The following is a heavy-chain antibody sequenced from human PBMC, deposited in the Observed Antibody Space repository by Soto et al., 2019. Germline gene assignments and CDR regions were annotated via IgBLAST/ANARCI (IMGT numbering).Heavy chain of an antibody. Sequence: ASVKVSCKASGFTFTSSAVQWVRQARGQRLEWIGWIVVGSGNTNYAQKFQERVTITRDMSTSTAYMELSSLRSEDTAVYYCAADLPSGITMIVVEGYYGMEVWGQGTTVTVS. CDR2: IVVGSGNT. J-gene: IGHJ6*02. D-gene: IGHD3-22*01. CDR1: GFTFTSSA. CDR3: AADLPSGITMIVVEGYYGMEV. V-gene: IGHV1-58*01.